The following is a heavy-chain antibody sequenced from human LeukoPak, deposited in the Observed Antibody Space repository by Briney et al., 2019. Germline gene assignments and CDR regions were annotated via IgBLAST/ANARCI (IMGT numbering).Heavy chain of an antibody. Sequence: GGSLRLSCAASGFTFSNYAMTWVRQAPGKGLEWVSSISVSVGKTYYADSVKGRFTISRDNSKNTLYLQMSSLRADDTALYYCAKEAQSTTSCSGCYFDLWGRGTLVTVSS. CDR2: ISVSVGKT. J-gene: IGHJ2*01. V-gene: IGHV3-23*01. D-gene: IGHD2-2*01. CDR3: AKEAQSTTSCSGCYFDL. CDR1: GFTFSNYA.